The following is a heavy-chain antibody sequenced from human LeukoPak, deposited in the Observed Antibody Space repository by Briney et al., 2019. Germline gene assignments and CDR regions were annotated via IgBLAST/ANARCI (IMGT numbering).Heavy chain of an antibody. J-gene: IGHJ4*02. CDR2: INAGNGNT. D-gene: IGHD6-19*01. CDR3: ARDMAVAGPDY. V-gene: IGHV1-3*01. Sequence: ASVKVSCKASGYTFTSYAMHWVRQAPGQRLEWMGWINAGNGNTKYSQKFRGRVTITRDTSASTAYMELSSLRSEDTAVYYCARDMAVAGPDYWGQGTLVTVSS. CDR1: GYTFTSYA.